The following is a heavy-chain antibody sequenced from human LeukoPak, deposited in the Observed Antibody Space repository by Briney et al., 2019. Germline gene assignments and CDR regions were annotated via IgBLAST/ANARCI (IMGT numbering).Heavy chain of an antibody. J-gene: IGHJ5*02. Sequence: PGGSLRLSCAASGFTFSSYSMNWVRQAPGKGLEWVSYISSSSSTIYYADSVKGRFTISRDDSKYTLYLQMNSLRVEDTAVYYCAKDLLRDRWFGESWGQGTLVTVSS. D-gene: IGHD3-10*01. CDR3: AKDLLRDRWFGES. V-gene: IGHV3-48*01. CDR1: GFTFSSYS. CDR2: ISSSSSTI.